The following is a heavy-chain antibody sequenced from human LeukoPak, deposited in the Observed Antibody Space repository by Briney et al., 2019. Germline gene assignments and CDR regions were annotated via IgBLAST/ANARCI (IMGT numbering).Heavy chain of an antibody. CDR3: ARYRLPAGRQLLRTRNHYYYMDV. Sequence: RASVKVSCKASGYTFTSYGISWVRQAAGQGLEWMGWISAYNGNTNYAQKLQGRVTMTTDTSTSTAYMELRSLRSDDTAVYYCARYRLPAGRQLLRTRNHYYYMDVWGKGTTVTVSS. D-gene: IGHD1-14*01. J-gene: IGHJ6*03. CDR2: ISAYNGNT. CDR1: GYTFTSYG. V-gene: IGHV1-18*01.